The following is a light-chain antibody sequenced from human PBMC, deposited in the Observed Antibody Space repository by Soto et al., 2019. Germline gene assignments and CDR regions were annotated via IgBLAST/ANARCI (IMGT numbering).Light chain of an antibody. CDR2: DVS. Sequence: QPVLTQPPSVSGSPGQSVTISCTGTSSDIGYHNRVSWYQQPPGTAPKLMIYDVSTRYSGVPDRFSGSKSGNTASLTISGLQAEDEADYYCSSFASSATLVFGGGTKLTVL. J-gene: IGLJ3*02. CDR3: SSFASSATLV. V-gene: IGLV2-18*02. CDR1: SSDIGYHNR.